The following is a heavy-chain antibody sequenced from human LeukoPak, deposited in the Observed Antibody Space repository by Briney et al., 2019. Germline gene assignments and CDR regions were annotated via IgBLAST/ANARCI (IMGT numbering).Heavy chain of an antibody. CDR2: ISIYNGNT. D-gene: IGHD3-16*01. V-gene: IGHV1-18*01. CDR3: ARGPVTLSDAFDI. J-gene: IGHJ3*02. Sequence: ASVKVSCKAFGYTFTSYGISWVRQAPGQGLEWMGWISIYNGNTNYAQKLQDRVAMTTDTSTSTAYMELRSLRSDDTAVYYCARGPVTLSDAFDIWGQGTMVTVSS. CDR1: GYTFTSYG.